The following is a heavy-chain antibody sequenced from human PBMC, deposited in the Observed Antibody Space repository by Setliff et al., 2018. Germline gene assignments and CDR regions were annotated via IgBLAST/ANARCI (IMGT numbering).Heavy chain of an antibody. CDR1: GDPFNAYG. V-gene: IGHV1-69*10. CDR2: IIPVLGMT. Sequence: SVKVSCKASGDPFNAYGVSWVRQAPGQGLEWMGAIIPVLGMTDYAQKFKGRVTLTRDTSTSTVYMEVSSLKSEDTAVYYCASDLMGFWGQGTLVTVSP. CDR3: ASDLMGF. J-gene: IGHJ4*02.